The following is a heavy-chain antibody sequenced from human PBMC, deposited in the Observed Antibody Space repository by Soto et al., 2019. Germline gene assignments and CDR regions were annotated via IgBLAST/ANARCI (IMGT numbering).Heavy chain of an antibody. CDR1: SGSISSGGYY. D-gene: IGHD3-16*01. CDR3: ARAALTRFGTRNYYYYYGMDV. J-gene: IGHJ6*02. CDR2: IYYSGST. Sequence: QVQLQESGPGLVKPSQTLSLTCTVSSGSISSGGYYWSWIRQHPGKGLEWIGYIYYSGSTYYNPSLKSRVTISVDTSKNQFSLKLSSVTAADTAVYYCARAALTRFGTRNYYYYYGMDVWGQGTTVTVSS. V-gene: IGHV4-31*03.